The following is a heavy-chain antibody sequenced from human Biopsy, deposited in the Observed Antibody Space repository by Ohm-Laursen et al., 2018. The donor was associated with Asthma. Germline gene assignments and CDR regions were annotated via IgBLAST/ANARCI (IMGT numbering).Heavy chain of an antibody. J-gene: IGHJ4*02. V-gene: IGHV4-31*03. D-gene: IGHD3-22*01. CDR2: IYYSGST. Sequence: SQTLSLTCTVSYGSITSGGSYWTWIRQPTGKGLEWIGFIYYSGSTYYNPSLKSRVSISIDTSKNQFSLKLSSVTAADTAVYYCARAQDYYDSRGYYRSFDYWGQGTLVTVSS. CDR3: ARAQDYYDSRGYYRSFDY. CDR1: YGSITSGGSY.